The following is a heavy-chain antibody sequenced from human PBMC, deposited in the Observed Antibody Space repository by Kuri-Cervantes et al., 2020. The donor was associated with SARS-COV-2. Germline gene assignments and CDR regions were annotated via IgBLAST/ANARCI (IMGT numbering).Heavy chain of an antibody. Sequence: ETLSLTCAASGFTFSSYSMNWVRQAPGKGLEWVSSISSSSYIYYADSVKGRFTISRDNAKNSLYLQMNSLRAEDTAVYYCASAGADAFDIWGQGTMVTVSS. CDR2: ISSSSYI. CDR1: GFTFSSYS. CDR3: ASAGADAFDI. J-gene: IGHJ3*02. V-gene: IGHV3-21*01. D-gene: IGHD3-10*01.